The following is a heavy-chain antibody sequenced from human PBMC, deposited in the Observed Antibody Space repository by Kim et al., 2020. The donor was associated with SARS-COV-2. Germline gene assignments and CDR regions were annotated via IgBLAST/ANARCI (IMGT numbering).Heavy chain of an antibody. CDR3: ASTRKPTVPFDY. CDR2: ISSSSSYI. CDR1: GFTFSSYS. D-gene: IGHD4-17*01. Sequence: GGSLRLSCAASGFTFSSYSMNWVRQAPGKGLEWVSSISSSSSYIYYADSVKGRFTISRDNAKNSLYLQMNSLRAEDTAVYYCASTRKPTVPFDYWGQGTLVTVSS. V-gene: IGHV3-21*01. J-gene: IGHJ4*02.